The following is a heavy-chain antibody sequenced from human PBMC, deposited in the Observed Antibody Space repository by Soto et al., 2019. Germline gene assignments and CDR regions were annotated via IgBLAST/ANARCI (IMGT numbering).Heavy chain of an antibody. CDR3: ARDFDSSGYRLGY. CDR2: INPNSGGT. CDR1: GYTFTGYY. D-gene: IGHD3-22*01. V-gene: IGHV1-2*04. Sequence: ASVKVSCKASGYTFTGYYMHWVRQAPGQGLEWMGWINPNSGGTNYAQKFQGWVTMPRDTSISTAYMELSRLRSDDTAVYYCARDFDSSGYRLGYWGQGTLVTVSS. J-gene: IGHJ4*02.